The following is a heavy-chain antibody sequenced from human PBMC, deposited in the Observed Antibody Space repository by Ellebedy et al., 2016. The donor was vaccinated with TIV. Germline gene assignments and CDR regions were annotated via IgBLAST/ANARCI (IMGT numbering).Heavy chain of an antibody. V-gene: IGHV1-3*01. D-gene: IGHD6-13*01. CDR3: AVGSVLTASGPTARFDP. J-gene: IGHJ5*02. CDR1: GYTFSSYA. Sequence: ASVKVSCKASGYTFSSYAVHWVRRAPGQRLEWLGWINVGNGNTKYSQKFQGRVTITRYTSARTAYMELSSLRSEDTAVYYCAVGSVLTASGPTARFDPWGQGTLVTVSS. CDR2: INVGNGNT.